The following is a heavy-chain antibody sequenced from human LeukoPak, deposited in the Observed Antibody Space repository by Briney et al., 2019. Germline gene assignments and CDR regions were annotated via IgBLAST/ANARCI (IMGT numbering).Heavy chain of an antibody. CDR3: ARRRDGYNYVGTDY. D-gene: IGHD5-24*01. J-gene: IGHJ4*02. Sequence: PGESLKISCKGSGYNFTNYWIGWVRPMPGKGLEWMGIIYPGDSDTTYSPSFQGQVTISADKSISTAYLQWSSLKASDTAMYYCARRRDGYNYVGTDYWGQGTLVTVSS. CDR2: IYPGDSDT. V-gene: IGHV5-51*01. CDR1: GYNFTNYW.